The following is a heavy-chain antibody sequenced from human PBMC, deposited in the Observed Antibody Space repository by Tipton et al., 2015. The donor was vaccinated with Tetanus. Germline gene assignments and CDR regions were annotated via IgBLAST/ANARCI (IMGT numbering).Heavy chain of an antibody. CDR3: ARAPIHRMVRGVIITERIYYYCGMDD. J-gene: IGHJ6*02. CDR2: MNPNSGNT. V-gene: IGHV1-8*01. D-gene: IGHD3-10*01. Sequence: QVQLVQSGAEVKKPGASVKVSCKASGYTFTSYDINWVRQATGQGLEWMGWMNPNSGNTGYAQKFQGRVTMTRNTSISTAYMEVGRLRSEAPAVYYWARAPIHRMVRGVIITERIYYYCGMDDWGQGTTVTVSS. CDR1: GYTFTSYD.